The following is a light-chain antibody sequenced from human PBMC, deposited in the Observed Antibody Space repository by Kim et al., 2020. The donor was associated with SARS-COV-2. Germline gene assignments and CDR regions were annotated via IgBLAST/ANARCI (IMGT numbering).Light chain of an antibody. CDR3: QAWDSSTGV. CDR2: QDS. J-gene: IGLJ2*01. V-gene: IGLV3-1*01. CDR1: KLGDKY. Sequence: VAPGQTASITCYGDKLGDKYACWYQQKPGQSPVLVIYQDSKRPSGIPERFSGSNSGNTATLTISGTQAMDEADYYCQAWDSSTGVFGGGTKLTVL.